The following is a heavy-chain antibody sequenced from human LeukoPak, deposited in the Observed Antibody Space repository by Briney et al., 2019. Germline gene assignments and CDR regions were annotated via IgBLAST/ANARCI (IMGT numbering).Heavy chain of an antibody. J-gene: IGHJ3*02. D-gene: IGHD2-2*01. V-gene: IGHV1-69*13. CDR3: ATGYCSSTSCYSAFDI. CDR2: IIPIFGTA. CDR1: GGTFSSYA. Sequence: GASVKVSCKASGGTFSSYAISWVRQAPGQGLEWMGGIIPIFGTANYAQKFQGRVTITADESTSTAYMELSSLRSEDTAVYYCATGYCSSTSCYSAFDIWGQGTMVTVSS.